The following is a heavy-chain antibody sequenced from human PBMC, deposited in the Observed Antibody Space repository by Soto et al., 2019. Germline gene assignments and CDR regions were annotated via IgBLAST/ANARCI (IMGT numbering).Heavy chain of an antibody. D-gene: IGHD2-21*01. CDR1: GYTLTELS. J-gene: IGHJ4*02. CDR2: FDPEDGET. V-gene: IGHV1-24*01. CDR3: ATDIPPVYPQPKKN. Sequence: ASVKVSCKVSGYTLTELSMHWVRQAPGKGLEWMGGFDPEDGETIYAQKFQGRVTMTEDTSTDTAYMELSSLRSEDTAVYYCATDIPPVYPQPKKNWGQGTLVTVSS.